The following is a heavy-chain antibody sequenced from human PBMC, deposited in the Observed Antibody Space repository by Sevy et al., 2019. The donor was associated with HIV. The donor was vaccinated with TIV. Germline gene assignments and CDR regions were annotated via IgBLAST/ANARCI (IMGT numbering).Heavy chain of an antibody. Sequence: GGSLRLSCQASGFTFSSYAMHWVRQAPGKGLEWVAVIWYDGTNREYADSVKGRFTISRDNSKNTLYLQMNSLRVEDTAVYYCAREDIRVAGIGYYFHSWGQGTLVTVSS. J-gene: IGHJ4*02. D-gene: IGHD6-19*01. CDR3: AREDIRVAGIGYYFHS. CDR1: GFTFSSYA. CDR2: IWYDGTNR. V-gene: IGHV3-33*08.